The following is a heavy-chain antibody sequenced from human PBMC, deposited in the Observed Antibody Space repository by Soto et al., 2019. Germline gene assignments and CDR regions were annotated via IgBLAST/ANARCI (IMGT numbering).Heavy chain of an antibody. Sequence: ASVKVSCKASGGTFSSYAISWVRQAPGQGLEWMGGIIPIFGTANYAQKFQGRVTITADESTSTAYMELSSLRSEDTAVYYCARDLKGLWPVNYYHYVMDVWGQGTSVIVSS. CDR3: ARDLKGLWPVNYYHYVMDV. V-gene: IGHV1-69*13. D-gene: IGHD3-10*01. CDR1: GGTFSSYA. CDR2: IIPIFGTA. J-gene: IGHJ6*02.